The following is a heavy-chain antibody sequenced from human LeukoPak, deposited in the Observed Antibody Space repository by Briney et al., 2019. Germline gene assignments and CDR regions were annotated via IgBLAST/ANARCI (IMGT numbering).Heavy chain of an antibody. J-gene: IGHJ4*02. D-gene: IGHD3-3*01. CDR1: GYTFTGYY. Sequence: ASVKVSCKASGYTFTGYYIHWVRQAPGQGLEWMGWINPNSGGTNYAQKVQGRVTMTRDTTISTAYMELSRLRSDDTAVYYCARDEQVIRFLEWQAQGTIDYWGQGTLVTVSS. CDR2: INPNSGGT. CDR3: ARDEQVIRFLEWQAQGTIDY. V-gene: IGHV1-2*02.